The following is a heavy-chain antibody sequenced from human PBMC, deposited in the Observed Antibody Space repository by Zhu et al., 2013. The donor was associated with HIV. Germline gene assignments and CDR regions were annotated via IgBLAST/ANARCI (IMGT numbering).Heavy chain of an antibody. J-gene: IGHJ4*02. D-gene: IGHD6-6*01. CDR3: ARESISSGAGYYFDY. CDR1: GYTFTSYT. Sequence: QVQLVQSGAEVKKPGASVKVSCKASGYTFTSYTMHWVRQAPGQRLEWMGWINAGNGNSIYSQRFQGRVTITRDTSASTVYMDLSSLRSEDTAVYYCARESISSGAGYYFDYWGQGTLVTVSS. CDR2: INAGNGNS. V-gene: IGHV1-3*01.